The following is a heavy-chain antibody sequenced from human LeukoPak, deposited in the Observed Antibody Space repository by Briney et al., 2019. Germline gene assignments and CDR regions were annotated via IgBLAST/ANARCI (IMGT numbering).Heavy chain of an antibody. V-gene: IGHV3-30-3*01. CDR2: ISYDGSNK. D-gene: IGHD1-26*01. CDR1: GFTFSSYA. Sequence: GGSLRLSCAASGFTFSSYAMHWVRQAPGKGLEWVAVISYDGSNKYYADSVKGRFTISRDNSKNTLYLQMNSLRAEDTAVYYCARDLPGGELPLSWGQGTLVTVSS. CDR3: ARDLPGGELPLS. J-gene: IGHJ4*02.